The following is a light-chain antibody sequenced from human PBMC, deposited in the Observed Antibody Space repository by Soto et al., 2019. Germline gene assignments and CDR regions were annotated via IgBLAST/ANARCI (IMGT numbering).Light chain of an antibody. CDR2: DAS. J-gene: IGKJ4*01. Sequence: EVVLTQSPATLSLSPGETAILSSRASHSVEKYLACYQQKPGQAPRLLISDASNRATGIPASFSGRGSETDFSLTINSLEPDEYAVDYCQQRKHWPPLTFGEGTKVEIK. V-gene: IGKV3-11*01. CDR1: HSVEKY. CDR3: QQRKHWPPLT.